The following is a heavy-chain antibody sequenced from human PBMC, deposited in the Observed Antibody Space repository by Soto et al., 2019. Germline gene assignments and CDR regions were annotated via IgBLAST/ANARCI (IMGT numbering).Heavy chain of an antibody. D-gene: IGHD3-10*01. V-gene: IGHV3-72*01. Sequence: EVRLVESGGGVVQPGGSLRLSCAASGFTFSEHYMDWVGQAPGKGLEWVGRSKNKADSYTTEYAASVKGRFTISRDGSKNSLFLQMNSLKTEDTAVYYCTVWGSGNDFGAAWGQGILVTVSS. CDR3: TVWGSGNDFGAA. CDR1: GFTFSEHY. J-gene: IGHJ4*02. CDR2: SKNKADSYTT.